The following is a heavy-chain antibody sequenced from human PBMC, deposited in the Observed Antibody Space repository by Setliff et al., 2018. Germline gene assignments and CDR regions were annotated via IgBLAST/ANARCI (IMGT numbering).Heavy chain of an antibody. Sequence: GGSLRLSCAASGFTFSTYRMHWVRQAPGKGLEWVAVIWDDGGNKYHADSVKGRFTISRDNSKNTLYLQMNSLRPDDTAVYYCARAPRLEWILPTFDYWGQGTPVTVSS. CDR2: IWDDGGNK. D-gene: IGHD3-3*01. CDR1: GFTFSTYR. V-gene: IGHV3-33*08. CDR3: ARAPRLEWILPTFDY. J-gene: IGHJ4*02.